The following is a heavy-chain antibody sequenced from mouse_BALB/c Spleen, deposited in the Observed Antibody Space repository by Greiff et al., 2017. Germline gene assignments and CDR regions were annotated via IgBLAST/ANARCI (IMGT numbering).Heavy chain of an antibody. Sequence: VQLQQSGPELVKPGASVKMSCKASGYTFTSYVMHWVKQKPGQGLEWIGYINPSTGYTEYNQKFKDKATLTADKSSSTDYMQLSSLTSEDSAVYYCARSDYGSSPWFAYWGQGTLVTVSA. CDR3: ARSDYGSSPWFAY. D-gene: IGHD1-1*01. V-gene: IGHV1-14*01. CDR2: INPSTGYT. J-gene: IGHJ3*01. CDR1: GYTFTSYV.